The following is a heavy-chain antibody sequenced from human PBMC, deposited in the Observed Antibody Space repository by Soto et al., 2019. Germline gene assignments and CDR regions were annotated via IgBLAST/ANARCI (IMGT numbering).Heavy chain of an antibody. CDR3: ARMLILGYCSSTSCLTRGMDV. V-gene: IGHV3-30-3*01. Sequence: PGGSLRLCCAASGFTFSSYAMHWVRQAPGKGLEWVAVISYDGSNKYYADSVKGRFTISRDNSKNTLYLQMNSLRAEDTAVYYCARMLILGYCSSTSCLTRGMDVWGQGTTVTVSS. D-gene: IGHD2-2*01. J-gene: IGHJ6*02. CDR1: GFTFSSYA. CDR2: ISYDGSNK.